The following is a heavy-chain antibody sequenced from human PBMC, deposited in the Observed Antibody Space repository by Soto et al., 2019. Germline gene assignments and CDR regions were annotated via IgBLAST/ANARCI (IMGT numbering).Heavy chain of an antibody. J-gene: IGHJ6*02. D-gene: IGHD3-9*01. CDR1: GYSFTSYW. CDR3: ARGDYDILSGDYTSYYGMDV. V-gene: IGHV5-51*01. Sequence: GESLKISCKCSGYSFTSYWIGWVRQMPGKGLEWMGIIYPGDSETRYSPSFQGQVTISADKSISTAYLQWSSLKASDTAMYYCARGDYDILSGDYTSYYGMDVWGQGTTFTVSS. CDR2: IYPGDSET.